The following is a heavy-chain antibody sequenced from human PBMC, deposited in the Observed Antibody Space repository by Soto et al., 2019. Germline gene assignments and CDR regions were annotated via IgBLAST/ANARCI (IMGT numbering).Heavy chain of an antibody. D-gene: IGHD1-1*01. J-gene: IGHJ5*02. CDR2: IYPGDSDT. Sequence: GETLKISCKGSGYIFTTYWIGWVRQMPGKGLEWMGIIYPGDSDTRYSPSFQGQVTISADKSISTAYLQWSSLKASDTAMYYCARHHPYTTGTTLWFDPWSQGTLVTVSS. CDR1: GYIFTTYW. CDR3: ARHHPYTTGTTLWFDP. V-gene: IGHV5-51*01.